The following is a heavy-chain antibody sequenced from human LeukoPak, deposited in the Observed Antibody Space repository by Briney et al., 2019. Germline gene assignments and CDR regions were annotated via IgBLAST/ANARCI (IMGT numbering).Heavy chain of an antibody. D-gene: IGHD5-24*01. Sequence: PGGSLRLSCAASGFTFFAHAMHWVRQAPGKGLEWVAVISYDGSNKHHADSMTGRFTISRDNSKNTLYLQMNSLRVEDTAVYYCARESGWAYFDYWGQGSLVAVSS. V-gene: IGHV3-30*04. CDR2: ISYDGSNK. J-gene: IGHJ4*02. CDR1: GFTFFAHA. CDR3: ARESGWAYFDY.